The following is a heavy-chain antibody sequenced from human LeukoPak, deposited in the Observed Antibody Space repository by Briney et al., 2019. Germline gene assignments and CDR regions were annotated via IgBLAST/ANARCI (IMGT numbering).Heavy chain of an antibody. CDR2: IYYGGST. J-gene: IGHJ5*02. V-gene: IGHV4-39*07. Sequence: SETLSLTCTVSGGSISSSSYYWGWIRQPPGKGLEWIGSIYYGGSTNYNPSLKSRVTISVDTSKNQFSLKLSSVTAADTAVYYCARGRSLLLWWNWFDPWGQGTLVTVSS. D-gene: IGHD2-21*01. CDR3: ARGRSLLLWWNWFDP. CDR1: GGSISSSSYY.